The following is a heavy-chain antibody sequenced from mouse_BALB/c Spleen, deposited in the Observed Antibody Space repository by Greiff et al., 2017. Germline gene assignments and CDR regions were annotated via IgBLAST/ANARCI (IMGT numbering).Heavy chain of an antibody. Sequence: VQRVESGPGLVQPSQSLSITCTVSGFSLTSYGVHWVRQSPGKGLEWLGVIWSGGSTDYNAAFISRLSISKDNSKSQVFFKMNSLQANDTAIYYYARNGGGYYAFDYWGQGTTLTVSS. J-gene: IGHJ2*01. V-gene: IGHV2-2*02. CDR1: GFSLTSYG. D-gene: IGHD2-3*01. CDR2: IWSGGST. CDR3: ARNGGGYYAFDY.